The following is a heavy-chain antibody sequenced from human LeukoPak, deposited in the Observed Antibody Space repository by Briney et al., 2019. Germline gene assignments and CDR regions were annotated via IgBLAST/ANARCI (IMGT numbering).Heavy chain of an antibody. Sequence: AGNTYYADSVRGRFTISRDNSKNTLYLQVNNLRVEDTATYYCACGDGYNLFQHWGQGTLVAVSS. CDR3: ACGDGYNLFQH. J-gene: IGHJ1*01. D-gene: IGHD5-24*01. V-gene: IGHV3-53*01. CDR2: AGNT.